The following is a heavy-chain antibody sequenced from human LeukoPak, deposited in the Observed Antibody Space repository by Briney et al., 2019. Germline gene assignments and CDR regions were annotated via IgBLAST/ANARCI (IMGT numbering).Heavy chain of an antibody. D-gene: IGHD1-26*01. CDR2: ISYDGSNK. J-gene: IGHJ3*02. CDR1: GFTXXXYA. CDR3: ARGALRSYDAFDI. Sequence: RXSCXXXGFTXXXYAMXWVRQAPGKGLEWVAVISYDGSNKYYADSVKGRFTISRDNSKNTLYLQMNSLRAEDTAVYYCARGALRSYDAFDIWGQGTMVTVSS. V-gene: IGHV3-30-3*01.